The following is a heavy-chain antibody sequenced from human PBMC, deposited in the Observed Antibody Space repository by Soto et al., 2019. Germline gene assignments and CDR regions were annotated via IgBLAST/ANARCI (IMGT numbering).Heavy chain of an antibody. D-gene: IGHD6-19*01. CDR3: ARGRIAVAGTNLDY. V-gene: IGHV4-30-4*01. CDR2: IYYSGST. J-gene: IGHJ4*02. CDR1: GGSISSGDYY. Sequence: SETLSLTCTVSGGSISSGDYYWSWIRQPPGKGLEWIGYIYYSGSTYYNPSLKSRVTISVDTSKNQFSLKLSSVTAADTAVYYCARGRIAVAGTNLDYWGQGTLVTVSS.